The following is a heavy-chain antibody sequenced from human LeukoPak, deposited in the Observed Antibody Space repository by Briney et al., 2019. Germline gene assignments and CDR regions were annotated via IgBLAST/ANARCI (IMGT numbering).Heavy chain of an antibody. CDR1: GGSISSYY. J-gene: IGHJ4*02. D-gene: IGHD3-16*02. CDR2: IYTSGST. V-gene: IGHV4-4*07. Sequence: SETLSLTCTVSGGSISSYYWSWIRQPAGKGLEWIGRIYTSGSTNYNPPLKSRVTMSVDTSKNQFSLKLSSVTAANTAVYYCARGRIMITFGGVIVLRVESYYFDYWGQGTLVTVSS. CDR3: ARGRIMITFGGVIVLRVESYYFDY.